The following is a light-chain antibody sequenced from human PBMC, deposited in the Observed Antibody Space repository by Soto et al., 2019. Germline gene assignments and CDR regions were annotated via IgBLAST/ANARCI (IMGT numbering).Light chain of an antibody. CDR2: AAS. CDR3: QQSYSTPT. J-gene: IGKJ1*01. CDR1: QSISSY. V-gene: IGKV1-39*01. Sequence: DIQMTQSPSSLSASVGDRVTITCRASQSISSYLNWYQQXXXKAPKLLIYAASSLQSGVPSRXXXXXXXXXXXLTISSLQPEDFATYYCQQSYSTPTFGQGTKVEIK.